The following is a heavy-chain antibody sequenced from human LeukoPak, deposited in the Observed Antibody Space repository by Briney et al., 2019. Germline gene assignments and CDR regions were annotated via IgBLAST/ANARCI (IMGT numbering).Heavy chain of an antibody. Sequence: ASVKVSCKASGYTFTGYYMHWVRQAPGQGLEWMGWINPNSGDTNYAQKFQDRVTMTRDTSISTVYMELSGLRSDDTAMYYCARGGGYTKYYFYMDVWGKGTTVTVSS. CDR2: INPNSGDT. J-gene: IGHJ6*03. D-gene: IGHD6-13*01. CDR3: ARGGGYTKYYFYMDV. CDR1: GYTFTGYY. V-gene: IGHV1-2*02.